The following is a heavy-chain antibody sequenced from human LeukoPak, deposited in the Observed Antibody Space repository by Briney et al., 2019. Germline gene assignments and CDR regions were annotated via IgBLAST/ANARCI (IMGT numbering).Heavy chain of an antibody. Sequence: GGSLRLSCEASGFTLSHYAMSWVRQAPGKGLEWVSGIRSDGITTYYADSVRGRFTISRDNAKNTLYLQMNSLRAEDTAVYYSANDPDCTSGICYTFFDYWGERTLFTVSS. D-gene: IGHD2-8*01. J-gene: IGHJ4*02. CDR3: ANDPDCTSGICYTFFDY. CDR1: GFTLSHYA. V-gene: IGHV3-23*01. CDR2: IRSDGITT.